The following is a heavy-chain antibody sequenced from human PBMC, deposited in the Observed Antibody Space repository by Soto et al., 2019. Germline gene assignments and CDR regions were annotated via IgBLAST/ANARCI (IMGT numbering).Heavy chain of an antibody. Sequence: EVQLVESGGGLVKPGESLRLYCTVSGFALSSYAMPWVRQAPGKGLEWLASISSSSNFKYYGDSVKGRFIISRDNAKNSLYLQMNSLRVEDTAMYFCTTEEFEVDYWGQGTLVTVSS. V-gene: IGHV3-21*01. D-gene: IGHD3-10*01. J-gene: IGHJ4*02. CDR1: GFALSSYA. CDR3: TTEEFEVDY. CDR2: ISSSSNFK.